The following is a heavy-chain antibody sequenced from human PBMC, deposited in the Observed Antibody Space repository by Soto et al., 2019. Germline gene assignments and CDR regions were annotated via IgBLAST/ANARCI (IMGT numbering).Heavy chain of an antibody. Sequence: GGSLRLSCAASGFTFSSYGMHWVRQAPGKGLEWVAVIWYDGSNKYYADSVKGRFTISRDNSKNNLYLQMNSLRAEDTVVYYCARDFRSYDRGYYYGMDVWGQGTTVTVSS. J-gene: IGHJ6*02. CDR1: GFTFSSYG. CDR2: IWYDGSNK. V-gene: IGHV3-33*01. CDR3: ARDFRSYDRGYYYGMDV. D-gene: IGHD5-18*01.